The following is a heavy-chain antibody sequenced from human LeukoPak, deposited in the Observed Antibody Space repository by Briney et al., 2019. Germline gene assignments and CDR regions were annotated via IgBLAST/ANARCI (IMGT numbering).Heavy chain of an antibody. CDR1: GYTFTSYG. D-gene: IGHD1-1*01. Sequence: GASVKVSCKASGYTFTSYGISWVRQAPGQGLEWMGWISAYNGNTNYAQKLQGRVTMTTDTSTSTAYMELRSLRSDDTAVYYCARGKLEPPPHYYFDYWGQGTLVTVSS. V-gene: IGHV1-18*01. CDR3: ARGKLEPPPHYYFDY. CDR2: ISAYNGNT. J-gene: IGHJ4*02.